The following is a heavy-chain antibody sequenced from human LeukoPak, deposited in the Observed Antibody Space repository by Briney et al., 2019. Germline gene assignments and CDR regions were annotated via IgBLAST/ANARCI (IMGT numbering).Heavy chain of an antibody. CDR1: GGSISSSSYY. CDR3: ARKRGWFGELLSEYYFDY. Sequence: SETLSLTCTVSGGSISSSSYYWGWIRQPPGKGLEWIGSIYYSGSTYYNPSLKSRVTISVDTSKNQFSLKLSSVTAADTAVYYCARKRGWFGELLSEYYFDYWGQGTLVIVSS. CDR2: IYYSGST. J-gene: IGHJ4*02. D-gene: IGHD3-10*01. V-gene: IGHV4-39*01.